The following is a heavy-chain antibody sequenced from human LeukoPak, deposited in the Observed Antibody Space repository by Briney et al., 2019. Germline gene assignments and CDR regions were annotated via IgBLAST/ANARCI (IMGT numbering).Heavy chain of an antibody. J-gene: IGHJ5*02. V-gene: IGHV5-51*01. D-gene: IGHD2-2*02. Sequence: GESLKISCKVSGYSFTTYWIGWVRQMPGKGLEWMGIIYPGDSDTKYSPSFQGQVTISADKSISTAYLQWSSLKASDTAMYYCARLGRYCNGTTCYRDPNWFDPWGQGTLDTVSS. CDR1: GYSFTTYW. CDR2: IYPGDSDT. CDR3: ARLGRYCNGTTCYRDPNWFDP.